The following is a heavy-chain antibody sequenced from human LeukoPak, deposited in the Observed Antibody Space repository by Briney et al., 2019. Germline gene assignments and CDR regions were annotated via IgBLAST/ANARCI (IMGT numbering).Heavy chain of an antibody. CDR3: ARESLQQLAHWGARRRYYFDY. Sequence: SETLSLTCAVYGGSFSGYYWSWLRQPPGKGLEWIGEINHSGSTNYNPSLKSRVTISVDTSKNQFSLKLSSVTAADTAVYYCARESLQQLAHWGARRRYYFDYWGQGTLVTVSS. J-gene: IGHJ4*02. CDR2: INHSGST. CDR1: GGSFSGYY. V-gene: IGHV4-34*01. D-gene: IGHD6-13*01.